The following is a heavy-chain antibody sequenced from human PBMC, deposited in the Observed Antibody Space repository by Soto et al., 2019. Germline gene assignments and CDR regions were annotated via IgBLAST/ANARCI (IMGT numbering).Heavy chain of an antibody. V-gene: IGHV5-51*01. CDR2: IYPGDSDT. CDR1: GYSFTSYW. CDR3: ARCALRGEPYNWFDP. D-gene: IGHD2-21*01. Sequence: GESLKISCKGSGYSFTSYWIGWVRQMPGKGLEWMGIIYPGDSDTRYSPSFQGQVTISADKSISTAYLQWSSLKASDTAMYYCARCALRGEPYNWFDPWGRGTLVTVSS. J-gene: IGHJ5*02.